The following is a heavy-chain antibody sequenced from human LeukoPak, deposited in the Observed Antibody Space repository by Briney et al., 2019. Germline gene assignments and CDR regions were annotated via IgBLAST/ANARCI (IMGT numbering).Heavy chain of an antibody. CDR3: ARDNSVGDNAWWFDP. Sequence: PGGTLRLSCAASAFTFSSYSMNWVRQAPGKGLEWVSSISSRSSYIYYADSVKGRFAISRDNAKNSLYLQMNSLRAEDTAVYYCARDNSVGDNAWWFDPWGQGTLVTVSS. J-gene: IGHJ5*02. CDR1: AFTFSSYS. CDR2: ISSRSSYI. V-gene: IGHV3-21*01. D-gene: IGHD1-26*01.